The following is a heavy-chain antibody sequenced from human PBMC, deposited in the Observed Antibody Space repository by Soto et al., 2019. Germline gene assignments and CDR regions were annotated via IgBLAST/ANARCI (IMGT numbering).Heavy chain of an antibody. J-gene: IGHJ6*02. CDR1: GGSISGGGYS. CDR2: IYHSGST. V-gene: IGHV4-30-2*01. CDR3: VRVRGPYYYGMYG. D-gene: IGHD3-10*01. Sequence: SKPLSLTCSVSGGSISGGGYSWSWIRQPTGKGLEWIGYIYHSGSTYYNPSLKSRVTISVDRSKNQFSLTLSSVTAADTAVYDWVRVRGPYYYGMYGCGQGTTVTLSS.